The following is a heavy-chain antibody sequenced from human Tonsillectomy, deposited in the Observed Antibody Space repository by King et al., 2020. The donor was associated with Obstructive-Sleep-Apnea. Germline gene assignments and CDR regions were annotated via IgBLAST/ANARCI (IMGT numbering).Heavy chain of an antibody. Sequence: VQLVESGGGLVHPGGSLRLSCAASGFTFSNGWMTWVRQAPGKGLEWLGRIKTTNLGGTTDDAAPVKGRFTISRDDSKNTLFLQMHSLQIEDTAVYYCVAGFSGFCCLEHWGQGTLVTVSS. CDR1: GFTFSNGW. J-gene: IGHJ4*02. V-gene: IGHV3-15*05. D-gene: IGHD1-26*01. CDR2: IKTTNLGGTT. CDR3: VAGFSGFCCLEH.